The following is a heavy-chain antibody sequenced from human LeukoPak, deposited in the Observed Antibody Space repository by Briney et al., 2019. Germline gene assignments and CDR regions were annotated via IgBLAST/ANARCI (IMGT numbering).Heavy chain of an antibody. J-gene: IGHJ4*02. D-gene: IGHD2-8*02. Sequence: GGSLRLSCAASGFTFDDYTMHWVRQAPGKGLEWVSLISWDGGSTYYADSVKGRFTISRDNSKNTVYLQMSSLSAEDTALYYCARSDGYCAGGSCSPDYWGQGTLVTVSS. CDR2: ISWDGGST. CDR3: ARSDGYCAGGSCSPDY. V-gene: IGHV3-43*01. CDR1: GFTFDDYT.